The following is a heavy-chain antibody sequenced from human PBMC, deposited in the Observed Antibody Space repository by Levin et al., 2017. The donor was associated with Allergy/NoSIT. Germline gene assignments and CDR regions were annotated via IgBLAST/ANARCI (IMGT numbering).Heavy chain of an antibody. CDR1: GFTFGTYA. Sequence: GESLKISCAASGFTFGTYAITWVRQAPGKGLQWVSAIRPGGEKTYYANSVEGRFTVSRDNSKNTVYLQMSSLRVEDTATYYCAREAGGSGWYTVDYWGRGTLVTVSS. CDR3: AREAGGSGWYTVDY. J-gene: IGHJ4*02. V-gene: IGHV3-23*01. CDR2: IRPGGEKT. D-gene: IGHD6-13*01.